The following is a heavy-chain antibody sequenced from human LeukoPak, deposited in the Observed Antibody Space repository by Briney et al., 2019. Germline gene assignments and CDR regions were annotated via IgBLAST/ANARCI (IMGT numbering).Heavy chain of an antibody. CDR2: ISYDGSNK. Sequence: PGRSLRLSCAASGFTFSSYGMHWVRQAPGKGLEWVAVISYDGSNKYYADSVKGRFTISRDNSKNTLYLQMNSLRAEDTAVYYCAKDHEWLVLEASYYFDYWGQGTLVTVSS. CDR1: GFTFSSYG. V-gene: IGHV3-30*18. CDR3: AKDHEWLVLEASYYFDY. J-gene: IGHJ4*02. D-gene: IGHD6-19*01.